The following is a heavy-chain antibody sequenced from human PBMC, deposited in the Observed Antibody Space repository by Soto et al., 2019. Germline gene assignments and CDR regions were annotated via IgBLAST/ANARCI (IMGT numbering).Heavy chain of an antibody. V-gene: IGHV3-23*01. D-gene: IGHD6-19*01. Sequence: PGGSLRLSCAASGFTFSSYAMSWVRQAPGKGLEWVSAISGSGGSTYYADSVKGRFTISRDNSKNTLYLQMNSLRAEDTAVYYCAKRGSSGWRPEYFQHWGQGTLVTVSS. J-gene: IGHJ1*01. CDR2: ISGSGGST. CDR1: GFTFSSYA. CDR3: AKRGSSGWRPEYFQH.